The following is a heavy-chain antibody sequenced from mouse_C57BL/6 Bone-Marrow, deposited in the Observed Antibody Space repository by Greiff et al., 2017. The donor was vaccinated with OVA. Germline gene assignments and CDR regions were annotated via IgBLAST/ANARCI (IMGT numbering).Heavy chain of an antibody. CDR1: GYTFTSYW. J-gene: IGHJ2*01. CDR3: ASPTTVVAPG. V-gene: IGHV1-64*01. CDR2: IHPNSGST. D-gene: IGHD1-1*01. Sequence: QVQLQQPGAELVKPGASVKLPCKASGYTFTSYWMHWVKQRPGQGLEWIGMIHPNSGSTNYHEKFKSKATLTVDKSSSTAYMQLSSLTSEDSAVYYCASPTTVVAPGWGQGTTLTVSS.